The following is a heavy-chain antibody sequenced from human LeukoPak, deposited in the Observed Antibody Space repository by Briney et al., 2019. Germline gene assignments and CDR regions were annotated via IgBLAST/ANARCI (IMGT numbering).Heavy chain of an antibody. V-gene: IGHV4-59*01. CDR2: IYHSGST. D-gene: IGHD5-18*01. Sequence: PSETLSLTCTVSGGSISSYYWSWIRQPPGKGLEWIGYIYHSGSTNYNPSLKSRVTISVDTSKNQFSLKLSSVTAADTAVYYCARGGYNYGSNWFDPWGQGTLVTVSS. CDR1: GGSISSYY. CDR3: ARGGYNYGSNWFDP. J-gene: IGHJ5*02.